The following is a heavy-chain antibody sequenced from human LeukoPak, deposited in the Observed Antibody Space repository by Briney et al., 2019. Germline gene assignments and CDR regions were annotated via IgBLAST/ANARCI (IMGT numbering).Heavy chain of an antibody. J-gene: IGHJ4*02. V-gene: IGHV3-23*01. CDR3: AKPPGPYDFWSGYSPGRRCI. CDR2: ISGSGGST. Sequence: PGGSLRLSCAASGFTFSNAWMSWVRQAPGKGLEWVSAISGSGGSTYYADSVKGRFTISRDNSKNTLYLQLNSLRAEDTAVYYCAKPPGPYDFWSGYSPGRRCIWGQGTLVTVSS. CDR1: GFTFSNAW. D-gene: IGHD3-3*01.